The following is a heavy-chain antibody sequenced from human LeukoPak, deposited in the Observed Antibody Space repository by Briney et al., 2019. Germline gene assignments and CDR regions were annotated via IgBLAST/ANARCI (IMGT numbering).Heavy chain of an antibody. V-gene: IGHV4-39*07. CDR3: ARDMVGDGYNLGATDY. J-gene: IGHJ4*02. D-gene: IGHD5-24*01. CDR2: IYYSGST. Sequence: SETLSLTCTVSGGSISSSSYYWGWIRQPPGKGLEWIGSIYYSGSTYYNPSLKSRVTISVDTSKNQFSLKLSSVTAAVTAVYYCARDMVGDGYNLGATDYWGQGTLVTVSS. CDR1: GGSISSSSYY.